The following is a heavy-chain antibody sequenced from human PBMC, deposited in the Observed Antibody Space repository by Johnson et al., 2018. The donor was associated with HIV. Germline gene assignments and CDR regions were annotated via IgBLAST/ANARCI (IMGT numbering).Heavy chain of an antibody. CDR2: LFSGGTT. CDR1: GFTVSGNY. V-gene: IGHV3-66*01. CDR3: TTGLYWNDAFDI. J-gene: IGHJ3*02. D-gene: IGHD1-1*01. Sequence: VQLVESGGGLVQPGGSLRLSCAASGFTVSGNYMTWVRQAPGKGLEWVSVLFSGGTTYYADSVKGRFTISRDGSKNTLYLQMNSLKTEDTAVYYCTTGLYWNDAFDIWGQGTMVTVSS.